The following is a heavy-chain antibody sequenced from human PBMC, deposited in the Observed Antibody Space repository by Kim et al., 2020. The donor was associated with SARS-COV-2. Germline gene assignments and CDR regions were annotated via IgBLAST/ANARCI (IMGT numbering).Heavy chain of an antibody. J-gene: IGHJ4*02. D-gene: IGHD1-1*01. CDR3: AKETTGYYFDY. V-gene: IGHV3-23*01. Sequence: YYADSVKGRFTISRDNAKHTLYLQMNSLRAEDTAVYYCAKETTGYYFDYWGQGTLVTVSS.